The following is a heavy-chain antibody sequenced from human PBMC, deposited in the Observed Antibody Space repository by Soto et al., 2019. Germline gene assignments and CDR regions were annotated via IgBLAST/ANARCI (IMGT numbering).Heavy chain of an antibody. Sequence: QVQLQQWGARLLKTSQTLSLTCAVYGGSFSTDYWSWIRQPPGKGLEWIGEINPSGGTNYNPSLKSRVTISVATSKNQFSLKLSSVTAADTAVYYCVRVLAARASRDFDYCGQGTLVTVSS. V-gene: IGHV4-34*01. D-gene: IGHD6-6*01. J-gene: IGHJ4*02. CDR2: INPSGGT. CDR1: GGSFSTDY. CDR3: VRVLAARASRDFDY.